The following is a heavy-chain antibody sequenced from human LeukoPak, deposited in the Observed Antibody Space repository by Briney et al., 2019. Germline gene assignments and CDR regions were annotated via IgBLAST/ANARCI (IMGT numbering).Heavy chain of an antibody. CDR1: GFPFSDYY. CDR2: ISRTSTYT. D-gene: IGHD5-18*01. J-gene: IGHJ4*02. CDR3: ARDLATGYTFDY. V-gene: IGHV3-11*06. Sequence: PGGSLRLSCAASGFPFSDYYMNWIRQAPGKGLEWVSYISRTSTYTNYADSMRGRFTISRDNAKNSLYLQMNSLRADDTAVYYCARDLATGYTFDYWGQGTLVTVSS.